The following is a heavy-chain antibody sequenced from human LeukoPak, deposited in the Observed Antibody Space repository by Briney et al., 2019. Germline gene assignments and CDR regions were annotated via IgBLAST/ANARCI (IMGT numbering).Heavy chain of an antibody. CDR3: AKGTAVADIYFDY. Sequence: GGSLRLSCAASGFTFSTYAMSWVRQAPGKGLEWVSSITGTSGNIYSADSVRGRFSISRDNSKNMLYLQMDSLRAEDTAVYYCAKGTAVADIYFDYWGQGTLVTVSS. D-gene: IGHD6-19*01. CDR1: GFTFSTYA. V-gene: IGHV3-23*01. CDR2: ITGTSGNI. J-gene: IGHJ4*02.